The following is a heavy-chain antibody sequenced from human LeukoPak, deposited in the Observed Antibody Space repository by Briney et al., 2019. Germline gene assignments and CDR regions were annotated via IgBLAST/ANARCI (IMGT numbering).Heavy chain of an antibody. V-gene: IGHV4-59*01. Sequence: SETLSLTCAVYGGSFSSYYWSWIRQPPGKGLEWIGYIYYSGSTNYNPSLKSRVTISVDTSKNQFSLKLSSVTAADTAVYYCAREIVVPAAMSGYYYYYGMDVWGQGTTVTVSS. D-gene: IGHD2-2*01. J-gene: IGHJ6*02. CDR2: IYYSGST. CDR1: GGSFSSYY. CDR3: AREIVVPAAMSGYYYYYGMDV.